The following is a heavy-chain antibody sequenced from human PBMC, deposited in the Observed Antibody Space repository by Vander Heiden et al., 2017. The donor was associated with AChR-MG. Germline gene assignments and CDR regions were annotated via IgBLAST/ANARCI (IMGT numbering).Heavy chain of an antibody. D-gene: IGHD6-13*01. J-gene: IGHJ3*01. CDR3: ALYSSSHWSV. CDR2: IYYSGST. CDR1: GGSISRYY. V-gene: IGHV4-59*08. Sequence: QVQLQESGPGLVKPSETLSLTCTVPGGSISRYYWTWIRQPPGKGPEWIGYIYYSGSTNYNPSLKSRVTISLDTSKNQFSLKLSSVTAADTAMYYCALYSSSHWSVWGQGTMVTVSS.